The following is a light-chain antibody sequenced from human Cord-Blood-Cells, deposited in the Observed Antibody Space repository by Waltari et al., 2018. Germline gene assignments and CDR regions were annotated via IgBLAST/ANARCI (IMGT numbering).Light chain of an antibody. CDR1: SSDVGGSNY. J-gene: IGLJ1*01. CDR3: CSYAGSSSYV. Sequence: QSALTQPRSVSGSPGQSVTISCTGTSSDVGGSNYVSWYQQPPGKAPKLMIYDVSKRPSGVPDRFSGSKSGNTASLTISGLQAEDEADYYCCSYAGSSSYVFGTGTKVTVL. CDR2: DVS. V-gene: IGLV2-11*01.